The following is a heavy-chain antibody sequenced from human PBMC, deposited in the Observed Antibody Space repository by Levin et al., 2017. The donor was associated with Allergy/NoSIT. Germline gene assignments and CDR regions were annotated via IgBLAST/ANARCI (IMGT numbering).Heavy chain of an antibody. Sequence: GESLKISCAASGFTFSSYGMSWVRQAPGKGLEWVSAISGSGDSTYSADAVKGRFTISRDNFKNTLYLQINSLRAEDTAVYYCAKPVTAMVIRSAFDIWGQGTMVTVSS. CDR1: GFTFSSYG. D-gene: IGHD5-18*01. V-gene: IGHV3-23*01. CDR2: ISGSGDST. CDR3: AKPVTAMVIRSAFDI. J-gene: IGHJ3*02.